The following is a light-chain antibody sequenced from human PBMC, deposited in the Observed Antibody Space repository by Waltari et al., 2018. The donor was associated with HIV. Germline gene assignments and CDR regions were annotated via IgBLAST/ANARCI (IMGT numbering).Light chain of an antibody. CDR1: SSNIGNNY. CDR3: ETWDTSLSAFV. V-gene: IGLV1-51*01. Sequence: QSVLTQPPSVSAAPGQKVTISCSGSSSNIGNNYVSWYQQLPGTAPKLLRYEMVRRPSGIPDRFSCSKSGTSATLGITGLQTGDEADYDCETWDTSLSAFVFGTGTKVTVL. J-gene: IGLJ1*01. CDR2: EMV.